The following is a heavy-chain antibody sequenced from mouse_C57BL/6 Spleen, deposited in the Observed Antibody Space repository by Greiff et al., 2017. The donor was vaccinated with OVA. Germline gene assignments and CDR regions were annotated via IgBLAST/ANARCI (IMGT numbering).Heavy chain of an antibody. Sequence: VQLKESGPELVKPGASVKISCKASGYSFTGYYMNWVKQSPEKSLEWIGEINPSTGGTTYNQKFKAKATLTVDKSSSTAYMQLKSLTSEDSAVYYCARCADYYGSSYGFAYWGQGTLVTVSA. J-gene: IGHJ3*01. D-gene: IGHD1-1*01. CDR1: GYSFTGYY. CDR3: ARCADYYGSSYGFAY. CDR2: INPSTGGT. V-gene: IGHV1-42*01.